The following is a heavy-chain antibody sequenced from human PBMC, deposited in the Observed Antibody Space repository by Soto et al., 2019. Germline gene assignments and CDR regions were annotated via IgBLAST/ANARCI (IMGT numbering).Heavy chain of an antibody. J-gene: IGHJ5*02. CDR2: INHSGST. CDR3: ARGIWAYFTSGVRYKFGLWWLDL. V-gene: IGHV4-34*01. CDR1: GGSFSGYY. Sequence: SETLSLTCAVYGGSFSGYYWSWIRQPPGKGLKWIGEINHSGSTNYNPSLKSRVTISVDTSKNQFSLKLSSVTAADTAVYYCARGIWAYFTSGVRYKFGLWWLDLWGEATLVTVCS. D-gene: IGHD2-8*01.